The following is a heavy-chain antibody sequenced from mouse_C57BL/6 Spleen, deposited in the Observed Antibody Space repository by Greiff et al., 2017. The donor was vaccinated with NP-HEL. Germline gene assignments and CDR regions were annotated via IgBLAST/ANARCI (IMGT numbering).Heavy chain of an antibody. CDR1: GYTFTDYN. J-gene: IGHJ1*03. CDR3: ASERGYWYFDV. Sequence: VQLKESGPELVKPGASVKMSCKASGYTFTDYNMHWVKQSHGKSLEWIGYINPNNGGTSYNQKFKGKATLTVNKSSSTAYIELRSLTSEDSAVYYCASERGYWYFDVWGTGTTVTVSS. V-gene: IGHV1-22*01. CDR2: INPNNGGT.